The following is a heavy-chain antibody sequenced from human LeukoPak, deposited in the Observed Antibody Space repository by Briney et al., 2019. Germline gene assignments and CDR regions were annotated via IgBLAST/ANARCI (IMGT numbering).Heavy chain of an antibody. J-gene: IGHJ6*03. CDR2: MNPNSGNT. CDR3: ARGPLLSVDILTGYLYYYYYYMDV. V-gene: IGHV1-8*01. Sequence: ASVKVSCKASGYTFTSYDINWVRQATGQGLEWVGWMNPNSGNTGYAQKFQGRVTMTRNTSISTAYMDLSSLRSEDTAVYYCARGPLLSVDILTGYLYYYYYYMDVWGKGTTVTISS. D-gene: IGHD3-9*01. CDR1: GYTFTSYD.